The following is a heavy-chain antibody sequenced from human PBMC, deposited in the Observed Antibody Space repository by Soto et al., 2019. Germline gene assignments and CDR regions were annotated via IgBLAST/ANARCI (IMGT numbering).Heavy chain of an antibody. V-gene: IGHV1-46*01. J-gene: IGHJ6*02. D-gene: IGHD3-22*01. CDR3: ARDLDYDSSGNDPREYFYYGMDV. Sequence: GASVKGSCKTSGYTFPRNYMPWGRQAPGQGVEWMGIINPSGGSTSYAQKFQGRVTMTRDTSTSTDYMELSSLRSEDTAVYYCARDLDYDSSGNDPREYFYYGMDVWGQGTTVTVSS. CDR2: INPSGGST. CDR1: GYTFPRNY.